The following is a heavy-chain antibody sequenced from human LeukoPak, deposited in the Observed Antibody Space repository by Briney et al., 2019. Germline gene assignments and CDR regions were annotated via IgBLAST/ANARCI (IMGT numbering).Heavy chain of an antibody. Sequence: GGSLRLSCAASGFTFSNYWMHWVRQAPGKGLVWVSRINGDGSRTDYADSVKGRFTISRDNAKNTLYLQMSILRVEDTALYYCARDFGAPAPWGQGTLVTVSS. CDR2: INGDGSRT. D-gene: IGHD3-3*01. CDR3: ARDFGAPAP. V-gene: IGHV3-74*01. J-gene: IGHJ5*02. CDR1: GFTFSNYW.